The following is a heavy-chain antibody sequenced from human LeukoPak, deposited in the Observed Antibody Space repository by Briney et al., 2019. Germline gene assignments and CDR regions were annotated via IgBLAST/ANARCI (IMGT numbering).Heavy chain of an antibody. CDR2: INHSGST. CDR3: ARGGSGYRHIYYYYYYMDV. CDR1: GGSFSGYY. D-gene: IGHD3-22*01. V-gene: IGHV4-34*01. J-gene: IGHJ6*03. Sequence: SETLSLTCAVYGGSFSGYYWSWIRQPPGKGLEWIGEINHSGSTNYNPSLKSRVTISVDTSKSQFSLKLSSVTAADTAVYYCARGGSGYRHIYYYYYYMDVWGKGTTVTVSS.